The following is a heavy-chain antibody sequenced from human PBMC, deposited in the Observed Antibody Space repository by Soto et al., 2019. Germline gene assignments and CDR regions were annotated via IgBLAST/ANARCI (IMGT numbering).Heavy chain of an antibody. CDR3: ARENPANYYGMDV. CDR1: GGTFSSYT. V-gene: IGHV1-69*08. Sequence: QVQLVQSGAVVKKPGSSVKVSCKASGGTFSSYTISWVRQAPGQGLEWMGRIIPILGIANYAQKFQGRVTITADKSTSTAYMELSSLRSEDTAVYYCARENPANYYGMDVWGQGTTVTVSS. CDR2: IIPILGIA. J-gene: IGHJ6*02.